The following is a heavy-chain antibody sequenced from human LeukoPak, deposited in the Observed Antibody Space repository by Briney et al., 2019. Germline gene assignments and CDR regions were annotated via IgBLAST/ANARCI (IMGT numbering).Heavy chain of an antibody. CDR1: GVTFCEYW. D-gene: IGHD6-13*01. J-gene: IGHJ4*02. Sequence: GGSLRLSCAPSGVTFCEYWTSCVRPAPEGGRQWVANILQDGSEKYYVDSVKGRFTISRDNAKKSLYLQMNNLRAEDTAVYYCAKDAETIATAPRGYFDYWGQGTLVTVSS. CDR2: ILQDGSEK. CDR3: AKDAETIATAPRGYFDY. V-gene: IGHV3-7*01.